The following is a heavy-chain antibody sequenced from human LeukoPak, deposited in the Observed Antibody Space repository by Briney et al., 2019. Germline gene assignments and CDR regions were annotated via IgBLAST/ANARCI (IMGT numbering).Heavy chain of an antibody. Sequence: VASVKVSCKASGYTFTSYDINWVRQATGQGLEWMGWMNPNSGNTGYAQKFQGRVTMTRNTSISTAYMELRSLRSDDTAVYYCARGTPPYYYYGMDVWGQGTTVTVSS. CDR2: MNPNSGNT. CDR1: GYTFTSYD. V-gene: IGHV1-8*01. J-gene: IGHJ6*02. CDR3: ARGTPPYYYYGMDV.